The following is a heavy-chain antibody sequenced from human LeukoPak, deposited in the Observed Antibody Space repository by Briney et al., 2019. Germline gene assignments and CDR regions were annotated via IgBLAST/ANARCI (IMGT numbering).Heavy chain of an antibody. D-gene: IGHD1-26*01. V-gene: IGHV3-48*01. Sequence: GGSLRLSRAASGFTFSAYSMNWVRQAPGKGLEWLSYISVNRDTISYADSVKGRLTISRDDAKNSLYLQMSSLRADDTAVYYCVRDHQWAFDNWGQGTLVTVSS. CDR2: ISVNRDTI. CDR3: VRDHQWAFDN. CDR1: GFTFSAYS. J-gene: IGHJ4*02.